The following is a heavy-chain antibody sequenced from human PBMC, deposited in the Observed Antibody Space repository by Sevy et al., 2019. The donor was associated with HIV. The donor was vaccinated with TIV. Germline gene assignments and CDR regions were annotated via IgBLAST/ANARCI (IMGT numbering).Heavy chain of an antibody. J-gene: IGHJ3*02. D-gene: IGHD3-22*01. V-gene: IGHV3-53*01. Sequence: LSLTCAASGFTVSSNYMSWVRQAPGKGLEWVSVIYSGGNTYYGDSVKGRFTISRDNSKNTLYLQKNNLRAEDTALYYCARDSLNYYDSSGYGASGAFHIWGQGTMVTVSS. CDR1: GFTVSSNY. CDR2: IYSGGNT. CDR3: ARDSLNYYDSSGYGASGAFHI.